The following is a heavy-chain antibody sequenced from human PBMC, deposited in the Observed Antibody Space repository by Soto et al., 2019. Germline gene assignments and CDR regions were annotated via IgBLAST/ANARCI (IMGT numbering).Heavy chain of an antibody. V-gene: IGHV3-30*03. CDR3: VSDRGYGHASLPYS. Sequence: QAQLVDSGGGVVQPGRSLRLSCAASGFTFSSYGMHWFRKAPGTGLEWVAVISYDGGLQHYADSVKGRFTISRDNSKNVFLLEMNSMRAEDTAVYYGVSDRGYGHASLPYSWGQGTLVSVSS. D-gene: IGHD5-18*01. CDR1: GFTFSSYG. CDR2: ISYDGGLQ. J-gene: IGHJ4*02.